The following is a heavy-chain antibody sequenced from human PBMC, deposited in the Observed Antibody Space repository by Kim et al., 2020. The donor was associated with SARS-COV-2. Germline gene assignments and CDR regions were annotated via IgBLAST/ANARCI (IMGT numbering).Heavy chain of an antibody. CDR1: GGTFSSYA. Sequence: SVKVSCKASGGTFSSYAISWERQAPGQGLEWMGGIIPIFGTANYAQKFQGRVTITADESTSTAYMELSSLRSEDTAVYYCAREPIKVVPAAIGYYYYGMDVWGQGTTVTVSS. V-gene: IGHV1-69*13. J-gene: IGHJ6*02. CDR2: IIPIFGTA. CDR3: AREPIKVVPAAIGYYYYGMDV. D-gene: IGHD2-2*02.